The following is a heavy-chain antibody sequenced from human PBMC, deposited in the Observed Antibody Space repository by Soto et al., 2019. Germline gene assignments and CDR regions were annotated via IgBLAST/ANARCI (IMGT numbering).Heavy chain of an antibody. J-gene: IGHJ4*02. CDR1: GDSVSSVGFH. V-gene: IGHV4-30-4*01. CDR2: IYNGGST. Sequence: SETLSLTCTVSGDSVSSVGFHWAWLRRPPGKGLEWIGYIYNGGSTYYRPSLESRTHMSLDATRNHYSLRLTSVTAADTAVYFCARAPVGLDTISYFDYWGQGKLVTVSS. CDR3: ARAPVGLDTISYFDY. D-gene: IGHD3-3*01.